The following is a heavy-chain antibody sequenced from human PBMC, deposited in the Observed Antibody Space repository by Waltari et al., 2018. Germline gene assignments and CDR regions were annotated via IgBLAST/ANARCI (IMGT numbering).Heavy chain of an antibody. D-gene: IGHD3-16*01. V-gene: IGHV3-49*04. Sequence: EVQLVESGGGLVQPGRSLRLSCTASGFTFGDYAMSWVRQAPGKGLEWVGFIRSQAYGGTTEYAASVKGRFTISRDDSKSIAYLQMNSLKTEDTAVYYCTRGLRGLPAGWYFDLWGRGTPVTVSS. CDR3: TRGLRGLPAGWYFDL. CDR2: IRSQAYGGTT. CDR1: GFTFGDYA. J-gene: IGHJ2*01.